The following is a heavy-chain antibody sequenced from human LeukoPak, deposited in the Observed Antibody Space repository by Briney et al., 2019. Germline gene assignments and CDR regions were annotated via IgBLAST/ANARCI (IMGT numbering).Heavy chain of an antibody. CDR3: ARDLLGYNYYYMDV. V-gene: IGHV3-7*01. D-gene: IGHD3-16*02. CDR1: GFTFNRYW. J-gene: IGHJ6*03. Sequence: GGSLRLSCAASGFTFNRYWMSWVRQAPGKGLEWVANIKQDGSEKYYVDSVKGRFTISRDNAKNSLYLQMNSLRAEDTAVYYCARDLLGYNYYYMDVWGKGTTVTVSS. CDR2: IKQDGSEK.